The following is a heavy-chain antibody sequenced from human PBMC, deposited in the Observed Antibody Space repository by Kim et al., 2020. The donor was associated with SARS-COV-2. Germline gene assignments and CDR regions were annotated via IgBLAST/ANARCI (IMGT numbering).Heavy chain of an antibody. V-gene: IGHV4-4*07. Sequence: SETLSRTCTVSGGSISSYYWSWIRQPAGKGLEWIGRIYTSGSTNYNPSLKSRVTMSVDTSKNQFSLKLSSVTAADTAVYYCARGIGYCSGGSCHFNGYDYWGQGTLVTVSS. CDR1: GGSISSYY. CDR2: IYTSGST. CDR3: ARGIGYCSGGSCHFNGYDY. D-gene: IGHD2-15*01. J-gene: IGHJ4*02.